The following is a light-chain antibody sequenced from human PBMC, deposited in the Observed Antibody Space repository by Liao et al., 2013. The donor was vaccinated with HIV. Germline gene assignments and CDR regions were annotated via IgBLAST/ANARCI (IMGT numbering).Light chain of an antibody. Sequence: SYELTQAPSMSVSPGQTATIPCSGDNLGSKSICWYQHKPGQAPVAVIYQNSRRPSGIPARFSASKSGNTATLTIGETQPMDEADYYCQVWDRSSNDKVFGGGTKLTVL. J-gene: IGLJ2*01. CDR2: QNS. CDR3: QVWDRSSNDKV. V-gene: IGLV3-1*01. CDR1: NLGSKS.